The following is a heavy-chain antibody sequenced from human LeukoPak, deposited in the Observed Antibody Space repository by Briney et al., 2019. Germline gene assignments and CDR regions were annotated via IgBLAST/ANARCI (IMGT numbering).Heavy chain of an antibody. V-gene: IGHV5-51*01. CDR3: ASSSSWYGGAFDY. Sequence: GESLKISCKGSGYSFTTHWIGWVRQMPGKGLEWMGIIYPGDSDTRYSPSFQGQVTISVDKSISTAYLQWSSLEASDTAMYYCASSSSWYGGAFDYWGQGTLVTVSS. D-gene: IGHD6-13*01. CDR2: IYPGDSDT. CDR1: GYSFTTHW. J-gene: IGHJ4*02.